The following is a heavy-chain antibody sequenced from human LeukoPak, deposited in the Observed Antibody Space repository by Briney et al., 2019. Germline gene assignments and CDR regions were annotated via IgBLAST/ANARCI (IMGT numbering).Heavy chain of an antibody. V-gene: IGHV4-59*01. CDR1: GGSFSGYY. Sequence: SETLSLTCAVYGGSFSGYYWNWIRQPPGKGLEWIGYIYYSGSTNYNPSLKSRVTVSVDTSKNQFSLKLSSVTAADTAVYYCARGLSSSRGDWALYYYYYYGMDVWGQGTTVTVSS. J-gene: IGHJ6*02. D-gene: IGHD3-9*01. CDR3: ARGLSSSRGDWALYYYYYYGMDV. CDR2: IYYSGST.